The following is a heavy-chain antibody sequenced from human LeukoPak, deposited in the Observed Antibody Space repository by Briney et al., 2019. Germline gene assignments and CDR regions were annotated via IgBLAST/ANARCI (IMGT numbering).Heavy chain of an antibody. Sequence: SETLSLTCTVSGYSISSGYYWGWIRQPPGKGLEWIGSIYHSGSTYYNPSLKSRVTISVDTSKNQFSLKLSSVTAADTAVYYCARDHMKGVVPAAIIWFDPWGQGTLVTVSS. D-gene: IGHD2-2*01. CDR2: IYHSGST. CDR1: GYSISSGYY. J-gene: IGHJ5*02. V-gene: IGHV4-38-2*02. CDR3: ARDHMKGVVPAAIIWFDP.